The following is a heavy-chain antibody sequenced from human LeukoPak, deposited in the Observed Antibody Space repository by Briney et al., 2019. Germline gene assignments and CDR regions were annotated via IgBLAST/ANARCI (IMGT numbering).Heavy chain of an antibody. D-gene: IGHD6-19*01. CDR3: TRQWLRVMDV. Sequence: GGSLRLSCASSGFTFTAYSMNXVRQAPGRXLXWISFISSSGHYIYYADSLKGRFTISRDNANSSLYLQISTLKAEDTAVYYCTRQWLRVMDVWGKGTTVTVSS. CDR1: GFTFTAYS. V-gene: IGHV3-21*01. J-gene: IGHJ6*04. CDR2: ISSSGHYI.